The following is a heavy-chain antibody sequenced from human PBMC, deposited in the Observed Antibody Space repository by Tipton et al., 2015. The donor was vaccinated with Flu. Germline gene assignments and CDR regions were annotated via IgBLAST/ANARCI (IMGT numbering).Heavy chain of an antibody. J-gene: IGHJ5*02. CDR1: GGSLSNYY. CDR2: IHRSGNT. D-gene: IGHD4-11*01. Sequence: GLVKPSETLSLTCGVSGGSLSNYYWTWIRQPPGKGLEWIGNIHRSGNTYHNPSLKSRVTMSVDTSKNQFSLKLTSVTAADTAVYYCARRDYSNYVSEPKNWFDPWGHGTLVTVSS. CDR3: ARRDYSNYVSEPKNWFDP. V-gene: IGHV4-59*04.